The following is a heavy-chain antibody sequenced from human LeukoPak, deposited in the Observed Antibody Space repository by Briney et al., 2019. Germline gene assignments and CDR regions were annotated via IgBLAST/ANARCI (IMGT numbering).Heavy chain of an antibody. D-gene: IGHD5-24*01. Sequence: GESLKISCKGSGYSFTSYWIGWVRQMPGKGLEWMGIVYPGDSDTRYSPSFQGQVTISADKSISTAYLQWSSLRASDTVMYYCARHEDGYNFDYWGQGTLVTVSS. CDR1: GYSFTSYW. V-gene: IGHV5-51*01. J-gene: IGHJ4*02. CDR2: VYPGDSDT. CDR3: ARHEDGYNFDY.